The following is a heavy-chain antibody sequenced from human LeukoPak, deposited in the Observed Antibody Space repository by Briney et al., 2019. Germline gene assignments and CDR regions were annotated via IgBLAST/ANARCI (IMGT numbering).Heavy chain of an antibody. V-gene: IGHV3-43*02. Sequence: GGSLRLSCAASGFTFDGYAMHWVRQGPGKSLEWVSLINENGDIAYYGDSVRGRFTVSRDNAKNSLYLQMNSLTTEDTALYYCAKARWEPNFDYWGQGTLVTVSS. J-gene: IGHJ4*02. CDR2: INENGDIA. CDR3: AKARWEPNFDY. CDR1: GFTFDGYA. D-gene: IGHD1-26*01.